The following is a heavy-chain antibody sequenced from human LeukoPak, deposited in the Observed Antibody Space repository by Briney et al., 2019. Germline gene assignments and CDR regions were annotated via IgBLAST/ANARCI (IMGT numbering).Heavy chain of an antibody. V-gene: IGHV3-9*01. Sequence: GRSLRLSCAASGFTFEDYAMHWVRQAPGKGLEWVSGISWNSGSIGYADSAKGRFTISRDNAKNSLYLQMNNLRPEDTALYYCAKAQYTSLVLPDATWGQGTLVTVSS. J-gene: IGHJ4*02. CDR2: ISWNSGSI. D-gene: IGHD2-2*01. CDR3: AKAQYTSLVLPDAT. CDR1: GFTFEDYA.